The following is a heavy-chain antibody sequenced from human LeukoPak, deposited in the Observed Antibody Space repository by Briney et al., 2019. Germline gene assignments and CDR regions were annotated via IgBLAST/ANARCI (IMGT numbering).Heavy chain of an antibody. CDR1: GFTFSSYA. D-gene: IGHD6-6*01. J-gene: IGHJ4*02. V-gene: IGHV3-33*01. CDR2: IWYDGSNI. CDR3: ARASYSASSADFDY. Sequence: PGGSLRLSCVASGFTFSSYAMHWVRQAPGKGLEWVAVIWYDGSNIYYVDSVKGRFTISRDNSKNTLYLQMDSLRAEDTAVYYCARASYSASSADFDYWGQGTLVTVSS.